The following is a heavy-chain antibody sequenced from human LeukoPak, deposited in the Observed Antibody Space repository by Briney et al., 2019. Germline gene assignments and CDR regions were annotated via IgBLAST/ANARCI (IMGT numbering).Heavy chain of an antibody. CDR1: GYTFTSYG. V-gene: IGHV1-18*01. CDR2: ISAYNGNT. D-gene: IGHD6-13*01. J-gene: IGHJ5*02. CDR3: ARASGIAAAGMFDP. Sequence: ASVKVSCKASGYTFTSYGISWVRQAPGQGLEWMGWISAYNGNTNYAQKLQGRVTMTTDTSTSTACMELRSLRSDDTAVYYCARASGIAAAGMFDPWGQGTLVTVSS.